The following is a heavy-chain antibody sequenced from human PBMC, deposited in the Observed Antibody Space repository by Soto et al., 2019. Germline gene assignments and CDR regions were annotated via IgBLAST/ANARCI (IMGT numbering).Heavy chain of an antibody. CDR2: INPHGGST. CDR1: RDTFTSYY. J-gene: IGHJ5*01. D-gene: IGHD1-26*01. V-gene: IGHV1-46*01. Sequence: ASVKVSCKAPRDTFTSYYINWVRQAPGQGLEWMGVINPHGGSTAYAQKFKGRVTLTRDTSASTVYMEVSSLTSEDTAMYYCARSSGGNFGIIIEGTNWFASWGQGTLVIVSS. CDR3: ARSSGGNFGIIIEGTNWFAS.